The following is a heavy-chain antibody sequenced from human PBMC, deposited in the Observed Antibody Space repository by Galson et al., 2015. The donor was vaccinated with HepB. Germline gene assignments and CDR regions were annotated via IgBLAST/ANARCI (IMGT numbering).Heavy chain of an antibody. D-gene: IGHD7-27*01. J-gene: IGHJ4*02. CDR3: AKGGNWDSRYFDY. Sequence: SLRLSCAASGFTFSTYAMNWVRQAPGKGLEWVSVISGDTAKIFHADSVKGRLTISRDNSMNTVYLQMDSLRAEDTAVYYCAKGGNWDSRYFDYRGQGSLVTVSS. V-gene: IGHV3-23*01. CDR1: GFTFSTYA. CDR2: ISGDTAKI.